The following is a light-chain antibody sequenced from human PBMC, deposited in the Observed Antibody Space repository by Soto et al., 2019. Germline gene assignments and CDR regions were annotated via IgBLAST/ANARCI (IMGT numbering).Light chain of an antibody. J-gene: IGKJ2*01. V-gene: IGKV2-28*01. Sequence: EIVMTQPPVSLAVTPGEPASISCRSSQSLTQTNGLNYLDWYLQKPGQSPQLLIYLASNRSSGVPDRFGGSGSGTYSTLTISSVAPEDVGVYYCMQALHTPLYIFGHGTKLEIK. CDR2: LAS. CDR3: MQALHTPLYI. CDR1: QSLTQTNGLNY.